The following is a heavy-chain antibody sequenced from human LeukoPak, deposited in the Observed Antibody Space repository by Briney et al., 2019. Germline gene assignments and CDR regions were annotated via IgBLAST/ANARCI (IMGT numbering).Heavy chain of an antibody. CDR2: IYYSGST. D-gene: IGHD4-11*01. J-gene: IGHJ5*02. V-gene: IGHV4-39*01. Sequence: SETLSLTCTVSGGSISSSSYYWGWIRQPPGKGREWIGSIYYSGSTYYNPSLESRVTISVDTSKNQFSLKLSSVTAADTAVYYCARHPSYGNYVGNWFDPWGQGTLVTVSS. CDR3: ARHPSYGNYVGNWFDP. CDR1: GGSISSSSYY.